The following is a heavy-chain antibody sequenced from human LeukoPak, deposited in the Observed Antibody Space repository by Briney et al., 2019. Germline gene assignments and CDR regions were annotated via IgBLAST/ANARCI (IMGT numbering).Heavy chain of an antibody. J-gene: IGHJ5*01. CDR3: ARDSDLRRFYS. Sequence: SETLSLTCSVSGYSISSGSYWGWIRQPPGKGLEWIGTIYRSETTYYNPSLKSRVTVSVDTSKNQFSLKLISVTPADTAVYYCARDSDLRRFYSWGQGALVTVSS. CDR1: GYSISSGSY. V-gene: IGHV4-38-2*02. CDR2: IYRSETT. D-gene: IGHD2-21*02.